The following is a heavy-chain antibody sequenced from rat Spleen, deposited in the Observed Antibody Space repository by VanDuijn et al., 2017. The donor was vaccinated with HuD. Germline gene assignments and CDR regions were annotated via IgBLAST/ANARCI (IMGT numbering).Heavy chain of an antibody. CDR3: ARPSYGYPFAY. J-gene: IGHJ3*01. CDR1: GFTFSNYD. CDR2: ISFDGSST. Sequence: EVQLVESGGGLVQPGRSMKLSCAASGFTFSNYDMAWVRQAPTKGLEWVASISFDGSSTYYRDSVKGRFTFSRDNAKSTLYLQMDSLRSEDTATYYCARPSYGYPFAYWGQGTLVTVSS. V-gene: IGHV5-25*01. D-gene: IGHD1-7*01.